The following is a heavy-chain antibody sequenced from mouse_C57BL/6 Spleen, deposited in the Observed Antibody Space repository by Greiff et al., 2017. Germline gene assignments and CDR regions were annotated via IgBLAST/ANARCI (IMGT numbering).Heavy chain of an antibody. CDR1: GFTFSSYT. Sequence: EVKLVESGGGLVKPGGSLKLSCAASGFTFSSYTMSWVRQTPEKRLEWVATISGGGGNTYYPDSVKGRFTISRDNAKNTLYLQMSSLRSEDTALYYCARQYGTYWYFDVWGTGTTVTVSS. CDR2: ISGGGGNT. V-gene: IGHV5-9*01. D-gene: IGHD1-1*01. J-gene: IGHJ1*03. CDR3: ARQYGTYWYFDV.